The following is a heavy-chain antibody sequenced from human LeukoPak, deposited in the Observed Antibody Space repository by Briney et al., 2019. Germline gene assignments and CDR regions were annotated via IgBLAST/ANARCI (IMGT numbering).Heavy chain of an antibody. D-gene: IGHD7-27*01. Sequence: GGSLRLSCTASGFTFSGAWMTWVRQAPGKGLEWVANIREDGTEKNYVDSVRGRFTISRDNAKNSLFLQMSNLRDDDTAIYYCARHVGISFWGQGTLVTVSS. CDR2: IREDGTEK. J-gene: IGHJ4*02. V-gene: IGHV3-7*01. CDR1: GFTFSGAW. CDR3: ARHVGISF.